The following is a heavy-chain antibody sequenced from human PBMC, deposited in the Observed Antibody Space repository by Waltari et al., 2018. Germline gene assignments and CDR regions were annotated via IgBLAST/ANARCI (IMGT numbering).Heavy chain of an antibody. J-gene: IGHJ6*02. Sequence: STNYNPSLKTRVTVSVDSSKNQFSLKLSSVTAADTAVYYCARQGRTSPYYVMDVWGQGSTVTVSS. CDR3: ARQGRTSPYYVMDV. D-gene: IGHD2-2*01. CDR2: ST. V-gene: IGHV4-59*08.